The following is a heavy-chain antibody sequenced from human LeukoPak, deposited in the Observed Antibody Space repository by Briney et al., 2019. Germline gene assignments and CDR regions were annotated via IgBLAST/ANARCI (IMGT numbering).Heavy chain of an antibody. CDR3: ARALGQPEPYYFDY. V-gene: IGHV4-59*01. J-gene: IGHJ4*02. CDR1: GGSISSYY. CDR2: IYYSGST. Sequence: SETLSLTCTVSGGSISSYYWSWIRQPPGKGLEWIGYIYYSGSTNYNPSLKSRVTISVDTSQNQFSLKLSSVTAADTAVYYCARALGQPEPYYFDYWGQGTLVTVSS. D-gene: IGHD6-13*01.